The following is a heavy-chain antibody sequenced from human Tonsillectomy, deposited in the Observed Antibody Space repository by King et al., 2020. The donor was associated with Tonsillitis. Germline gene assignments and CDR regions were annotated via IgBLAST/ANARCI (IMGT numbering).Heavy chain of an antibody. CDR3: ARLYNSSNY. Sequence: QLVQSGGGVVQPGRSLSLFCAASGFTFSDYGIHWVRQAPGKGLEWVAVISYDGSNQYYADSVEGRFTLSRDNSKNTLSLQMNSLRTEDTAVYYCARLYNSSNYWGQGTLVTVSS. D-gene: IGHD6-6*01. CDR1: GFTFSDYG. J-gene: IGHJ4*02. CDR2: ISYDGSNQ. V-gene: IGHV3-30*03.